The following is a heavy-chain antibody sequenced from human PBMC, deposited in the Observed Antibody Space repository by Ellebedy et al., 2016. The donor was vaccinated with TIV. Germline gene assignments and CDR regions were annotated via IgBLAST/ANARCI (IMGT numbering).Heavy chain of an antibody. D-gene: IGHD3-22*01. J-gene: IGHJ4*02. V-gene: IGHV3-48*02. CDR1: GFTFSSYS. CDR3: ARDEYYDSSGYLDY. CDR2: ISSSSSTI. Sequence: GGSLRLXXAASGFTFSSYSMNWVRQAPGKGLEWVSSISSSSSTIYYADSVKGRFTISRDNAKNSLYLQMNSLRDEDTAVYYCARDEYYDSSGYLDYWGQGTLVTVSS.